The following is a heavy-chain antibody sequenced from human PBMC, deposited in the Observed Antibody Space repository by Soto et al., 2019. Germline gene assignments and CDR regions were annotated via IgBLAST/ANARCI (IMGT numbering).Heavy chain of an antibody. V-gene: IGHV3-48*03. CDR1: GFDFSGSE. J-gene: IGHJ4*02. D-gene: IGHD2-21*01. Sequence: GVSMRLSCPASGFDFSGSEMNWFRQAPGKGLEWVAYITGSGGVMFHADSVKGRFSISRDNAKNSLFLEMSDLTADDTGVYYCAKVAPFILGSPFWGQGTLVTVSS. CDR2: ITGSGGVM. CDR3: AKVAPFILGSPF.